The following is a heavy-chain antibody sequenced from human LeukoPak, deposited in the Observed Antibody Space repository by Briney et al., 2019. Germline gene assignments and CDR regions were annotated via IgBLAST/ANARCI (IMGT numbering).Heavy chain of an antibody. Sequence: GRSLRLSCAASGFTFDDYAMHWVRQPPGKGLEWVSGISWNSGTVTYADSVKGRFTISRDNAKNSLYLQMNSLRAEDTALYYCAKDGNVDIVSTTYYFDSWGQGTLVTVSS. CDR3: AKDGNVDIVSTTYYFDS. CDR2: ISWNSGTV. CDR1: GFTFDDYA. J-gene: IGHJ4*02. D-gene: IGHD5/OR15-5a*01. V-gene: IGHV3-9*01.